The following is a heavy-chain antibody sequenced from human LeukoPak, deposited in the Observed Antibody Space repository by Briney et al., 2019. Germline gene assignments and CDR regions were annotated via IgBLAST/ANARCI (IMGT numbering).Heavy chain of an antibody. CDR2: TRNKANSYTT. V-gene: IGHV3-72*01. CDR3: ARGLARSDVGRWS. D-gene: IGHD2-15*01. J-gene: IGHJ5*02. CDR1: GFTFSDHY. Sequence: VQPGGSLRLSCAASGFTFSDHYMDWVRQAPGKGLEWVGRTRNKANSYTTEYAASVKGRFTISRDDSKNSLYLQMNSLKTEDTAIYYCARGLARSDVGRWSWGQGTLVIVSS.